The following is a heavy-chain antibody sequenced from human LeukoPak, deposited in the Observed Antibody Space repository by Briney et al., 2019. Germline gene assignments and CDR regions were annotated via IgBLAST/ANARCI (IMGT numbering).Heavy chain of an antibody. D-gene: IGHD4-11*01. Sequence: GGSLRLSCAASGFIFSDFYTSWIRQAPGKGLEWISYISSTSSSTNYADSVKGRFTISRDNAKSSLYLHMNSLRVEDSAVYYCTRGTAYTDYWGQGTLVTVSS. CDR2: ISSTSSST. CDR1: GFIFSDFY. J-gene: IGHJ4*02. CDR3: TRGTAYTDY. V-gene: IGHV3-11*06.